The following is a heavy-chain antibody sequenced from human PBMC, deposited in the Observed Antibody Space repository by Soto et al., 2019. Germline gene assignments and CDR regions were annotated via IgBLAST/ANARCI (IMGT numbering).Heavy chain of an antibody. CDR1: GGSISSSSYY. CDR2: IYYSGST. Sequence: SETLSLTCTVSGGSISSSSYYWVWIRHPPGKGLEWIGSIYYSGSTYYNPSLKSRVTISVDTSKNQFSPKLSSVTAADTAVYYCARLIRITIFGVGISDYWGQGTLVTVSS. CDR3: ARLIRITIFGVGISDY. D-gene: IGHD3-3*01. J-gene: IGHJ4*02. V-gene: IGHV4-39*01.